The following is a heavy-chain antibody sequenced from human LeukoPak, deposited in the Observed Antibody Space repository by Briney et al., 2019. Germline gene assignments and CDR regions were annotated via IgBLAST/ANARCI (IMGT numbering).Heavy chain of an antibody. V-gene: IGHV1-8*01. D-gene: IGHD4-17*01. CDR3: ARGLRSPDY. J-gene: IGHJ4*02. CDR1: GYAFTSYD. Sequence: ASVKVSCKASGYAFTSYDINWVRQATGQGLEWMGWMNPNSGNTGYAQRFQGRVTMTRNTSTRTAYMELSSLRSEDTAVYYCARGLRSPDYWGQGTLVTVSS. CDR2: MNPNSGNT.